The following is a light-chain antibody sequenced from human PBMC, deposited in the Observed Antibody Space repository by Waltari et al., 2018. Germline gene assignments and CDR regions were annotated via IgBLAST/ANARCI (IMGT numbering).Light chain of an antibody. J-gene: IGLJ2*01. V-gene: IGLV2-8*01. Sequence: SALTPPPPAPGSPGPSVTIPCTGTSPDVGSYHYASWYQLHPGKSPKLMIFEVNKRPSGVPDRFFGFKSGNTASLTVSGLQPEDEADYYCSSYGGSNKLLFGGGTRLTVL. CDR3: SSYGGSNKLL. CDR2: EVN. CDR1: SPDVGSYHY.